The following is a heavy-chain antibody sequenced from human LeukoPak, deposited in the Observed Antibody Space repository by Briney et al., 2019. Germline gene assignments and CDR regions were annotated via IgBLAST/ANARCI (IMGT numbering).Heavy chain of an antibody. J-gene: IGHJ4*02. CDR2: ISWNSGSI. CDR3: ARRYCSSTSCYTYFDY. D-gene: IGHD2-2*02. Sequence: SLRLSCAASGFTFDDYAMHWVRQAPGKGLEWVSGISWNSGSIGYADSVKGRFTISRDNAKNSLYLQMNSLRAEDTAVYYCARRYCSSTSCYTYFDYWGQGTLVTVFS. CDR1: GFTFDDYA. V-gene: IGHV3-9*01.